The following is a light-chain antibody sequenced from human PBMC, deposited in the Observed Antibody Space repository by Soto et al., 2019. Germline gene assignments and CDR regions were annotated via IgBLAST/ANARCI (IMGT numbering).Light chain of an antibody. CDR3: QQSYSTPL. CDR1: QDINKN. J-gene: IGKJ3*01. Sequence: DILMTRCPSXLXASVVGRVTIXFQASQDINKNLIWYQQKPGKAPKLLIYDASDLETGVPSRFSGSGSGTDFTLTISSLQPEDFATYYCQQSYSTPLFGPGTKVDI. CDR2: DAS. V-gene: IGKV1-39*01.